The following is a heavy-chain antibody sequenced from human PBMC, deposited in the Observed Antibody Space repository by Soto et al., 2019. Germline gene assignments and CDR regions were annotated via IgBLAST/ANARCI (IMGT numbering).Heavy chain of an antibody. CDR1: GFTFSSYA. Sequence: GGSLRLSCAASGFTFSSYAMSWVHQARGKGLEWVSIISSSGSTYYADSVKGRFTISRDNSKNTLYLQMNSLRAEDTAVYYCAKDDKDDFSDPWGQGTLVTVSS. D-gene: IGHD3-3*01. J-gene: IGHJ5*02. CDR3: AKDDKDDFSDP. V-gene: IGHV3-23*01. CDR2: ISSSGST.